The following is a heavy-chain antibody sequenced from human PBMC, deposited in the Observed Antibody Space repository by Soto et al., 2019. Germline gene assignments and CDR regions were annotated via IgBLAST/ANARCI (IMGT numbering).Heavy chain of an antibody. CDR3: AKEDTSSGSLDY. J-gene: IGHJ4*02. CDR1: GYSLTELS. Sequence: ASGKVSCKVSGYSLTELSMDWVRQAPGKGLEWMGCFDPEDGERIYAQKFQGRVTMTEYTSTDTAYMELTSLRAEDSASYYCAKEDTSSGSLDYWGQGVLVTVSS. D-gene: IGHD6-19*01. CDR2: FDPEDGER. V-gene: IGHV1-24*01.